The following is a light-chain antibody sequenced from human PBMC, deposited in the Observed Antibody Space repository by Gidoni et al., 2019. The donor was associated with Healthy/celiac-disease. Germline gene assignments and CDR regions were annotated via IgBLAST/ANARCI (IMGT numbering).Light chain of an antibody. V-gene: IGLV3-1*01. CDR2: QDS. J-gene: IGLJ2*01. Sequence: SYELTQPPSVSVSPGQTASITCSGDKLGDKYACWYQQKPGQSPVLVIYQDSKRPSGIPERFSGSNSGNTATLTISGTQAMDEADYYCQAWDSSTHVVFGGGTKLXV. CDR3: QAWDSSTHVV. CDR1: KLGDKY.